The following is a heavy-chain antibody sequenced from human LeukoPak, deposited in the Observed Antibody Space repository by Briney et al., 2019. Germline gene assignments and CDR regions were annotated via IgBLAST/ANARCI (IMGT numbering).Heavy chain of an antibody. J-gene: IGHJ4*02. D-gene: IGHD5-18*01. Sequence: GASVKVSCKASGYTFTGYYMHWVRQAPGQGLEWMGWINPNSGGTNYAQKFQGRVTMTRDTSISTAYMELSRLRSDDTAVYYCARDKQDTAMVQYYFDYWGQGTLVTVSS. CDR2: INPNSGGT. CDR1: GYTFTGYY. CDR3: ARDKQDTAMVQYYFDY. V-gene: IGHV1-2*02.